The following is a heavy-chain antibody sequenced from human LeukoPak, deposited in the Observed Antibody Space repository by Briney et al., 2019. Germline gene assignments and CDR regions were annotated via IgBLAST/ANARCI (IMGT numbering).Heavy chain of an antibody. V-gene: IGHV3-30*18. CDR1: GFTFSSYG. J-gene: IGHJ4*02. Sequence: RRSRRLSSLASGFTFSSYGMHWVRQAPGKVREWVAVISYDGSNKYYADSVKGRFTISRDNSKNTLYLQMNSLRAEDTAVYYCAKDLGGSGWYYFDYWGQGTLVTVSS. CDR3: AKDLGGSGWYYFDY. D-gene: IGHD6-19*01. CDR2: ISYDGSNK.